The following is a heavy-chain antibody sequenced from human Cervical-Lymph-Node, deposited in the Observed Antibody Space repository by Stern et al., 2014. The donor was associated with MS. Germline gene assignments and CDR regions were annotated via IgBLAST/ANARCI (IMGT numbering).Heavy chain of an antibody. J-gene: IGHJ4*02. V-gene: IGHV7-4-1*02. D-gene: IGHD6-19*01. CDR1: GYTFITYA. CDR2: INTNTGNP. Sequence: QVQLVQSGSELKKPAASVKVSCKASGYTFITYAMSWVRQAPGPGLEWMGLINTNTGNPTYAQRFTRRFDFSLDPVVSTAYLEISSLKAEDTAVYYCARSRVSVAGNYGYWGQGTLITVSS. CDR3: ARSRVSVAGNYGY.